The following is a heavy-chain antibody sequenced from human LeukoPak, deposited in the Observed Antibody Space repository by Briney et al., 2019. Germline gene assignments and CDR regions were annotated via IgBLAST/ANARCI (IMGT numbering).Heavy chain of an antibody. J-gene: IGHJ4*02. CDR1: GFAFSNSC. CDR3: ATSSLDY. CDR2: ISSNGGST. D-gene: IGHD6-6*01. V-gene: IGHV3-64*01. Sequence: GGSLRLSCATSGFAFSNSCMNWARQAPGKGLECVSTISSNGGSTSYANSVKGRFTISRDNSKNTLYLQMGSLGADDMAVYYCATSSLDYWGQGTLVTVSS.